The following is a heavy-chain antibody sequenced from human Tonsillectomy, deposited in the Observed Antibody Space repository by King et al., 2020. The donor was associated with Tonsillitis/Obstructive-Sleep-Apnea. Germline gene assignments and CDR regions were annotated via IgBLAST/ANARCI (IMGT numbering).Heavy chain of an antibody. CDR1: GFTFSSYA. CDR2: ISGSGGST. Sequence: QLVQSGGGLVQPGGSLRLSCAASGFTFSSYAMSWVRQAPGKGLEWVSAISGSGGSTYYADSVKGRFTISRDNSKNTLYLQMNSLIAEDTAVYYCAKGETYYDFWSGYYTGSAEYFQHWGQGTLVTVSS. V-gene: IGHV3-23*04. CDR3: AKGETYYDFWSGYYTGSAEYFQH. D-gene: IGHD3-3*01. J-gene: IGHJ1*01.